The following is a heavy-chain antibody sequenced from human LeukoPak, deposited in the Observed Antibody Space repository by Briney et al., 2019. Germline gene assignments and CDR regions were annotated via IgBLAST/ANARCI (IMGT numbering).Heavy chain of an antibody. CDR3: ARTMQQWLVDAAGGDY. Sequence: GASVKVSCTASGGTFSSYAISWVRQAPGQGLEWMGWISAYNGNTNYAQKLQGRVTMTTDTSTSTAYMELRSLRSDDTAVYYCARTMQQWLVDAAGGDYWGQGTLVTVSS. D-gene: IGHD6-19*01. V-gene: IGHV1-18*01. CDR1: GGTFSSYA. CDR2: ISAYNGNT. J-gene: IGHJ4*02.